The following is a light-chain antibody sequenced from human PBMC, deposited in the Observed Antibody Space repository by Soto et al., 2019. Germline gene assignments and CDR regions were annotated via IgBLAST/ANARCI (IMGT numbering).Light chain of an antibody. Sequence: EIVLTQSPATLSLSPGERATLSCRASQNVGGYLAWYQQKPGQAPRLLISDASNRAAGIPARFSGIGSGTDFTLTITSLEPEDFAVYYCQQRNSWPLTFGGGTKVEIK. V-gene: IGKV3-11*01. CDR2: DAS. CDR3: QQRNSWPLT. CDR1: QNVGGY. J-gene: IGKJ4*01.